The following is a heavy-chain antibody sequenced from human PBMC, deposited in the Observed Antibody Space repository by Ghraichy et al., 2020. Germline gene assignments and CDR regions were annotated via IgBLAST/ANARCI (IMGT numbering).Heavy chain of an antibody. D-gene: IGHD3-3*01. CDR3: ARGLGTNYDFWSGPQRRPYYYGMDV. CDR1: GGSFSGYY. J-gene: IGHJ6*02. Sequence: SETLSLTCAVYGGSFSGYYWSWIRQPPGKGLEWIGEINHSGSTNYNPSLKSRVTISVDTSKNQFSLKLSSVTAADTAVYYCARGLGTNYDFWSGPQRRPYYYGMDVWGQGTTVTVSS. V-gene: IGHV4-34*01. CDR2: INHSGST.